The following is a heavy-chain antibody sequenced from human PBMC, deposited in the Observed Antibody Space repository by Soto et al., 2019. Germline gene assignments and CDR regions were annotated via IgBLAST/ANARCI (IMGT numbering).Heavy chain of an antibody. CDR1: GYTFRGYG. D-gene: IGHD1-26*01. CDR2: ISSDKTIV. V-gene: IGHV3-48*02. J-gene: IGHJ4*02. Sequence: EVQVVASGGGLVQPGGSLRLSCEGFGYTFRGYGMSWVRQAPGKGLECVSYISSDKTIVNYADSVKGRFTISRDSAKNSLFLQMNSLRDEDTAVYYCVRGGGVGTTWGYYWGQGAQVTVSS. CDR3: VRGGGVGTTWGYY.